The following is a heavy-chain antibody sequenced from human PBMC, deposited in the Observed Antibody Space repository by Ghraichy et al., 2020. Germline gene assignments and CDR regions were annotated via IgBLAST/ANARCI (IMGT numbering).Heavy chain of an antibody. J-gene: IGHJ3*02. CDR2: IYAGGTT. CDR1: GFTVSTTY. Sequence: GGSLRLSCAASGFTVSTTYMNWVRQAPGKGLEWVSVIYAGGTTYYADSVKGRFTISRDTSKNTLSLHMNSLRVEDTAVYYCARVGSSWYPAFDIWGQGTMVTVSS. V-gene: IGHV3-53*01. CDR3: ARVGSSWYPAFDI. D-gene: IGHD6-13*01.